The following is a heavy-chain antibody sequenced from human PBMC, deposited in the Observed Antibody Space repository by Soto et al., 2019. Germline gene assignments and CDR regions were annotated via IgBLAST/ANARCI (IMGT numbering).Heavy chain of an antibody. CDR2: INHSGST. D-gene: IGHD3-10*01. Sequence: SETLSLTCAVYGGSFSGYYWSWIRQPPGKGLEWIGEINHSGSTNYNPSLKSRVTISVDTSKNQFSLKLSSVTAADTAVYYCARGPRRVPYYYYGMDVWGQGTTVTVSS. CDR3: ARGPRRVPYYYYGMDV. CDR1: GGSFSGYY. V-gene: IGHV4-34*01. J-gene: IGHJ6*02.